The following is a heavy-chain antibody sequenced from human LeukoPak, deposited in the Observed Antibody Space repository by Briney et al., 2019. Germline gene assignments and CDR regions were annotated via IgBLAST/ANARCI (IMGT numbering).Heavy chain of an antibody. J-gene: IGHJ3*02. CDR3: ARDRDYYDSSGSYLDAFDI. CDR1: GFTFSSYA. V-gene: IGHV3-30-3*01. Sequence: PGGSLRLSCAASGFTFSSYAMHWVRQAPGKGLEWVAVTSHDGSNKNYADSVKGRFTISRDNSKNTLYLQMNSLRDEDTAVYYCARDRDYYDSSGSYLDAFDIGAQGTMVTVSS. D-gene: IGHD3-22*01. CDR2: TSHDGSNK.